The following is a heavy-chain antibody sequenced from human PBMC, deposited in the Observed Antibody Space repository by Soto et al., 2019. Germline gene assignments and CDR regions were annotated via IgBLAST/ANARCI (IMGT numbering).Heavy chain of an antibody. J-gene: IGHJ4*02. Sequence: QVQLVQSGAEVKKPGSSVKVSCKASGGTFSPYTINWVRQAPGQGLEWMGRIIPFHGVTNYAQKCQARVTITADKSTSTAYMALSGLRFEDTAMYYCTRDWEITVSTWSFGGFWGRGTLVTVSS. CDR1: GGTFSPYT. V-gene: IGHV1-69*08. CDR3: TRDWEITVSTWSFGGF. D-gene: IGHD3-10*01. CDR2: IIPFHGVT.